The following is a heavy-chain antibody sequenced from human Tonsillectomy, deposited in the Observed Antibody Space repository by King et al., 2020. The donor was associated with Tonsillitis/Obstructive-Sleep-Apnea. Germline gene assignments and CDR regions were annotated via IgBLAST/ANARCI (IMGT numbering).Heavy chain of an antibody. D-gene: IGHD2-2*01. Sequence: VQLVESGGGLVQPGGSLRLSCAASGFTFSSYWMHWVRHAPGKGLVWVSRINSDGSGKSYADSVKGRFTISRDNAKNTLYLQMNSLRAEDTAVYYCARDRFVPAAQFDYWGLGTLVTVSS. CDR1: GFTFSSYW. CDR3: ARDRFVPAAQFDY. J-gene: IGHJ4*02. CDR2: INSDGSGK. V-gene: IGHV3-74*01.